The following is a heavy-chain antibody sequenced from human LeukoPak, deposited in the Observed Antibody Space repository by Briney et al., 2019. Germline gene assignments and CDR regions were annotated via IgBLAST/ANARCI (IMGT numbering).Heavy chain of an antibody. CDR1: GGSISSSSYY. CDR2: IYYSRST. J-gene: IGHJ4*02. Sequence: SETLSLTCTVSGGSISSSSYYWGWIRQPPGKGLEWIGSIYYSRSTYYNPSLKSRVTISVDTSKSQFSLKLNSVTAADTAVYYCARRGSGWSREFDYWGQGTLVTVSS. V-gene: IGHV4-39*01. D-gene: IGHD6-19*01. CDR3: ARRGSGWSREFDY.